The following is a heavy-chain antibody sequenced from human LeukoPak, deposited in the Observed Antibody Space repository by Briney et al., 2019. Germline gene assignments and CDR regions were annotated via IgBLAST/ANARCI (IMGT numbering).Heavy chain of an antibody. CDR2: ISSSGSTI. D-gene: IGHD5-18*01. Sequence: PGGSLRLSCAASGFTFSSYEMNWVRQAPGKGLEWVSYISSSGSTIYHADSVKGRFTISRDNAKNSLYLQMNSLRAEDTAVYYCAREAVQLWSPGSWFDPWGQGTLVTVSS. CDR3: AREAVQLWSPGSWFDP. V-gene: IGHV3-48*03. CDR1: GFTFSSYE. J-gene: IGHJ5*02.